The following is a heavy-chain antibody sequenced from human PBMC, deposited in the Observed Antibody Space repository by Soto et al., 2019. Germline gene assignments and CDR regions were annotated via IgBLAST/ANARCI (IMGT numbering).Heavy chain of an antibody. J-gene: IGHJ3*02. CDR2: ISGSGGST. D-gene: IGHD6-6*01. V-gene: IGHV3-23*01. CDR1: GFTFSSYA. CDR3: ANCIAARRFAFDI. Sequence: EVQLLESGGGLVQPGGSLRLSCAASGFTFSSYAMSWVRQAPGKGLEWVSAISGSGGSTYYADSVKGRFTISRDNSKNTLYLQMNSLRAEDTAVYYCANCIAARRFAFDIWGQGTMVTVSS.